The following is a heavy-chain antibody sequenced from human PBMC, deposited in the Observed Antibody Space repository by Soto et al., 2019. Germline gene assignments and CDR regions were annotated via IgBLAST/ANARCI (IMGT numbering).Heavy chain of an antibody. CDR1: GGCISSSNW. CDR3: ARQIAAAVPNPFDY. D-gene: IGHD6-13*01. V-gene: IGHV4-4*02. Sequence: SETLSLTCAVYGGCISSSNWWSWVRQPPGKGLEWIGEIYHSGSTNYNPSLKSRVTISVDKSKNQFSLKLTSVTAADTAVYYCARQIAAAVPNPFDYWGQGTLVTVSS. CDR2: IYHSGST. J-gene: IGHJ4*02.